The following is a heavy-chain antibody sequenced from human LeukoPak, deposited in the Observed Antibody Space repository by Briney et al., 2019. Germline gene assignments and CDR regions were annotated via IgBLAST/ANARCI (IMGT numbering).Heavy chain of an antibody. CDR1: GYTFTGYY. D-gene: IGHD3-3*01. CDR3: ARRQGDLWSGYYTGYFDY. CDR2: INPNSGGT. Sequence: ASVKVSCKASGYTFTGYYMHWVRQAPGQGLEWMGWINPNSGGTNYAQKFQGRVTMIRDTSISTAYMELSRLRSDDTAVYYCARRQGDLWSGYYTGYFDYWGQGTLVTVSS. J-gene: IGHJ4*02. V-gene: IGHV1-2*02.